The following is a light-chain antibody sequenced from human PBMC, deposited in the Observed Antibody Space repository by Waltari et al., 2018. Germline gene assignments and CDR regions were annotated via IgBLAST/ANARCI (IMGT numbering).Light chain of an antibody. V-gene: IGLV3-21*02. CDR3: QVWDSSSDHVV. CDR1: YIGAKS. CDR2: DDS. Sequence: SYVLTQAPSVSVAPGQTARVTCGGNYIGAKSVHWYQQKPGQAPVLVVYDDSDRLSGIPVRCSGSNSGSTATLTISRVEAGDEADYYCQVWDSSSDHVVFGGGTKLTVL. J-gene: IGLJ2*01.